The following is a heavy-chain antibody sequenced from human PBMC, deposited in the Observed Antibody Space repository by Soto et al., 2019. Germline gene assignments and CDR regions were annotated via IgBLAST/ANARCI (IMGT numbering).Heavy chain of an antibody. CDR2: IYYSGST. CDR3: AREMITFGGVIDPYYYYGMDV. Sequence: SETLSLTCTVSRGSISSADYYWNWIRQPPGKGLEWIGYIYYSGSTYYNPSLKSRVTISVDTSKNQFSLKLSSVTAADTAVYYCAREMITFGGVIDPYYYYGMDVWGQGTTVTVSS. CDR1: RGSISSADYY. V-gene: IGHV4-30-4*01. D-gene: IGHD3-16*02. J-gene: IGHJ6*02.